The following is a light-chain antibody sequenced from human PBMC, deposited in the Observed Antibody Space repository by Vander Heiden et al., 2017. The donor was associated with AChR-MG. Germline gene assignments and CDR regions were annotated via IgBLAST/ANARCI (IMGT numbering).Light chain of an antibody. Sequence: DVVMTQSPLSLPVTLGQPASISCRSSQSLLHSDGNTYLNWFHQRPGQSPRRLIYKVSNRDSGVPDRFSGSGSGTDFTLKISRVEAADVGVYYCRQGKHWLYTFGQGTKLEIK. CDR3: RQGKHWLYT. J-gene: IGKJ2*01. CDR1: QSLLHSDGNTY. CDR2: KVS. V-gene: IGKV2-30*02.